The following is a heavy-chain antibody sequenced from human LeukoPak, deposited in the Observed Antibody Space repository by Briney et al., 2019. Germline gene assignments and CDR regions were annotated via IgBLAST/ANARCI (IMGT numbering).Heavy chain of an antibody. CDR3: ARQSGVSSDNYFGMDV. D-gene: IGHD1-26*01. CDR1: GGCISSSTYY. V-gene: IGHV4-39*01. J-gene: IGHJ6*02. CDR2: IYYSGNT. Sequence: SETLSLTCTVSGGCISSSTYYWGWIRQPPGKGLEWIGSIYYSGNTYYNPSLKSRVTISVDTSKNQFSLKLSSVTAADTAVFYCARQSGVSSDNYFGMDVWGQGTTVTVSS.